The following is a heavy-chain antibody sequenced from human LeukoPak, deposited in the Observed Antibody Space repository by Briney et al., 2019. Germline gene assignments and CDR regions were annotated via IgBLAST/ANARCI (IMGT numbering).Heavy chain of an antibody. CDR3: ATFYTRLTDY. D-gene: IGHD2/OR15-2a*01. CDR2: INQDGGEK. J-gene: IGHJ4*02. Sequence: GGSLRLSCAASGITFNTYWISWVRQAPGKGLEWLATINQDGGEKDYVDSVKGRFTISRDNAKNSLFLQMNSLRAEDTAVYYCATFYTRLTDYWGQGTLVTVSS. CDR1: GITFNTYW. V-gene: IGHV3-7*05.